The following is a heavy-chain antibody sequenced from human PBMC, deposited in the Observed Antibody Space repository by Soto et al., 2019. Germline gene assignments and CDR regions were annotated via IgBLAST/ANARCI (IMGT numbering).Heavy chain of an antibody. Sequence: PSETLSLPCAVSGASVTSDDYYWSWIRQPPGKGLEWIGYIYHSGSTYYNPSLKSRVSISIDTSQNQFSLKLTSLTAADTAVYYCARDPIFYYASSGYGGSYFDYWGQGSRVTVSS. CDR1: GASVTSDDYY. CDR2: IYHSGST. J-gene: IGHJ4*02. D-gene: IGHD3-22*01. CDR3: ARDPIFYYASSGYGGSYFDY. V-gene: IGHV4-30-4*01.